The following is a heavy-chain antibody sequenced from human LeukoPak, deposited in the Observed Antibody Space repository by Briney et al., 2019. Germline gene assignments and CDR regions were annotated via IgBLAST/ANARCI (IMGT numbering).Heavy chain of an antibody. D-gene: IGHD3-22*01. Sequence: GGSLRLSCAASGFTFSSNGMTWVRQAPGKGLEWVSTISDSGGGAYYADSVKGRFTISRDSSRSTLYLQMHSLRAEDTAVYYCARDEWGSGYLSLDYWGQGTLVTVSS. CDR3: ARDEWGSGYLSLDY. V-gene: IGHV3-23*01. CDR1: GFTFSSNG. CDR2: ISDSGGGA. J-gene: IGHJ4*02.